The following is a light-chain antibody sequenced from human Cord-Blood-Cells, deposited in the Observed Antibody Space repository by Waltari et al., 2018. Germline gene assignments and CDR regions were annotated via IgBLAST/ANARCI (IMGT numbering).Light chain of an antibody. J-gene: IGLJ7*01. CDR3: AAWDDSLNGPV. Sequence: QSVLTQPPSVSEAPRQRVTISCSGSSSNIGNNAVNWYQQLPGKAPKLLIYYDELRPSGVSDRFSGSKSGTSASLAISGLQSEDEADYYCAAWDDSLNGPVFGGGTQLTVL. CDR1: SSNIGNNA. V-gene: IGLV1-36*01. CDR2: YDE.